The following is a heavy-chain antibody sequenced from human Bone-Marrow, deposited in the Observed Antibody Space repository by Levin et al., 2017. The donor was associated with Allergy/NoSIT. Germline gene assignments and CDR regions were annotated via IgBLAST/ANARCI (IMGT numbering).Heavy chain of an antibody. D-gene: IGHD1-26*01. V-gene: IGHV2-5*02. CDR3: AHNKRATWAYYFDY. J-gene: IGHJ4*02. CDR1: GFSLSPSGMG. CDR2: IYWDDDI. Sequence: SGPTLVKPTQTLTLTCTFSGFSLSPSGMGVGWIRQPPGKALEWLALIYWDDDIRYSPSLKSRLTITKDTSKNQVVLTVTNMDPVDTATYYCAHNKRATWAYYFDYWGQGTLVTVSS.